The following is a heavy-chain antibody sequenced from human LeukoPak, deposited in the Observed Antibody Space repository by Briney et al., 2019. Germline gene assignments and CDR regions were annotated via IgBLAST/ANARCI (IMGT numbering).Heavy chain of an antibody. D-gene: IGHD3-22*01. CDR3: TRGHLHYYDSSGYPLFDY. CDR1: GFTFSAYR. CDR2: IKQDGSEK. Sequence: GGSLRLSCAASGFTFSAYRMTWVRQAPGKGLQWVANIKQDGSEKYYVDSVKGRFSISRDNAKNSLYLQMDSLKTEDTAVYYCTRGHLHYYDSSGYPLFDYWGQGTLVTVSS. V-gene: IGHV3-7*03. J-gene: IGHJ4*02.